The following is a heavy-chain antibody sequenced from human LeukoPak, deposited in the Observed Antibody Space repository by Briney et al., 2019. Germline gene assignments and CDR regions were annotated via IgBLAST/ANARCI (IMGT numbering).Heavy chain of an antibody. CDR2: IYSGGNT. V-gene: IGHV3-53*05. CDR3: AKAIAASGTLSYFDY. J-gene: IGHJ4*02. D-gene: IGHD6-13*01. Sequence: GGSLRLSCAASGLTVSSKCMSWVRQAPGKGLEWVSFIYSGGNTYYADSVKGRFTISRDNSKNSLYLQMNSLRAEDTALYYCAKAIAASGTLSYFDYWGQGTLVTVSS. CDR1: GLTVSSKC.